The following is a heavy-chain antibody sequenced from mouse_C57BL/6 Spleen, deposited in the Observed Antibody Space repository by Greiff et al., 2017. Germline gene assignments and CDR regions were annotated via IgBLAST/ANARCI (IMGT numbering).Heavy chain of an antibody. D-gene: IGHD1-1*01. Sequence: EVKLMESGPGLVKPSQSLSLTCSVTGYSITSGYYWNWIRQFPGNKLEWMGYISYDGSNNYNPSLKNRISFTRDTSKNQFFLKLNSVTTEDTATYYCARAGYYGYYAMDYWGQGTSVTVSS. V-gene: IGHV3-6*01. CDR2: ISYDGSN. CDR3: ARAGYYGYYAMDY. CDR1: GYSITSGYY. J-gene: IGHJ4*01.